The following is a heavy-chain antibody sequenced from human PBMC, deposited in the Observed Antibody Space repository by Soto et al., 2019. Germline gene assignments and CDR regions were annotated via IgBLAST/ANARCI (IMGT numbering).Heavy chain of an antibody. CDR3: ARTEDIVVESRYYYYMDV. J-gene: IGHJ6*03. CDR2: INHSGST. V-gene: IGHV4-34*01. D-gene: IGHD2-15*01. Sequence: SETLSLTCAVYGGSFSGYYWSWIRQPPGKGLEWIGEINHSGSTNYNPSLKSRVTISVDTSKNQFSLKLSSVTASDTAVYYCARTEDIVVESRYYYYMDVWGKGTTVTV. CDR1: GGSFSGYY.